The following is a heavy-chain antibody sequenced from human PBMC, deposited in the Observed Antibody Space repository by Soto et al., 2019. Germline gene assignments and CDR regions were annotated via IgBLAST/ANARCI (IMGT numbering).Heavy chain of an antibody. CDR2: IYWNGIE. J-gene: IGHJ4*02. CDR3: AHGDPLDFHY. D-gene: IGHD3-10*01. CDR1: GFSLSTSGEA. V-gene: IGHV2-5*01. Sequence: QITLRESGPALVNPTQTLTLTCTFSGFSLSTSGEAVGWIRQPPGKGLEWLALIYWNGIERYSPSLKNSLSINKDTSKNNVVLTRTNMDPVDTATYYCAHGDPLDFHYWGQGTLVTVSS.